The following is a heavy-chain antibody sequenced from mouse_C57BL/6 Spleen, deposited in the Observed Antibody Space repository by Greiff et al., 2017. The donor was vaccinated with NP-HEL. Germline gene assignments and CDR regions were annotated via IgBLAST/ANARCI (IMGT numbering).Heavy chain of an antibody. J-gene: IGHJ4*01. D-gene: IGHD2-3*01. CDR3: AKDGYYYAMDY. CDR1: GYPFTSYW. Sequence: QVQLQQPGAELVKPGASVKLSCKASGYPFTSYWMHWVKQRPGQGLEWIGMFHPNSGSTNYNEKFKSKATLTVDKSSSTAYMQLSSLTSEDSAVYYCAKDGYYYAMDYWGQGTSVTVSS. V-gene: IGHV1-64*01. CDR2: FHPNSGST.